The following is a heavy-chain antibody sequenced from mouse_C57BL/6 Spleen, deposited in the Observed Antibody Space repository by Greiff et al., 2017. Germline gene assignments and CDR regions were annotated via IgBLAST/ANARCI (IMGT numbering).Heavy chain of an antibody. CDR2: IDPANGNT. Sequence: EVQLQQSVAELVRPGASVKLSCTASGFNIKNTYMHWVKQRPEQGLEWIGRIDPANGNTKYAPQFQGKATITADTSSNTAYLQLSSLTSEDTAIYYCARPLYYGSSYEGSAMDYWGQGTSVTVSS. CDR3: ARPLYYGSSYEGSAMDY. V-gene: IGHV14-3*01. J-gene: IGHJ4*01. D-gene: IGHD1-1*01. CDR1: GFNIKNTY.